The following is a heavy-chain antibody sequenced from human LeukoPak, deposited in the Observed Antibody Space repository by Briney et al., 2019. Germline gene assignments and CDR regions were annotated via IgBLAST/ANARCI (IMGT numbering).Heavy chain of an antibody. CDR3: ARVGKGTAVTPRPYYFDY. CDR2: MNPNSGNT. V-gene: IGHV1-8*01. Sequence: ASVKVSCKASGYTFTSYDINWVRQATGQGLEWMGWMNPNSGNTGCAQKFQGRVTMTRNTSISTAYMELSSLRSEDTAVYYCARVGKGTAVTPRPYYFDYWGQGTLVTVSS. CDR1: GYTFTSYD. D-gene: IGHD4-23*01. J-gene: IGHJ4*02.